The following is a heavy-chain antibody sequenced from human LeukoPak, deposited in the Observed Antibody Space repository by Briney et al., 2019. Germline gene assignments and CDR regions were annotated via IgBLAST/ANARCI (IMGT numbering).Heavy chain of an antibody. V-gene: IGHV3-7*03. CDR1: EFTFSNYW. Sequence: GGSLRLSCAASEFTFSNYWMTWVRQAPGKGLEWVANINEDETAKYYVGSVKGRFTISRDNAKNSLYLQMNSLRAEDTAIYYWVKDERDAYYEFWGQGTLVTVSS. CDR2: INEDETAK. J-gene: IGHJ4*02. D-gene: IGHD3-16*01. CDR3: VKDERDAYYEF.